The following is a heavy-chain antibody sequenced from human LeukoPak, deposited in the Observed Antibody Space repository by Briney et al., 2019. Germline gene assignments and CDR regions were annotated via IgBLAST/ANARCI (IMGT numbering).Heavy chain of an antibody. CDR1: GGSFSGYY. J-gene: IGHJ5*02. D-gene: IGHD2-15*01. V-gene: IGHV4-34*01. CDR2: INHSGST. Sequence: SETLSLTCAVYGGSFSGYYWSWIRQPPGKGLEWIGEINHSGSTNYNPSLKSRVTISVDTSRNQFPLKLSSVTAADTAVYYCAREDCSGGSCYLNWFDPWGQGTLVTVSS. CDR3: AREDCSGGSCYLNWFDP.